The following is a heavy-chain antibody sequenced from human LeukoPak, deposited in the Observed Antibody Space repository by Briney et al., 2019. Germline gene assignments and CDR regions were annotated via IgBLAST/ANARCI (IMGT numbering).Heavy chain of an antibody. D-gene: IGHD3-10*01. CDR3: ARVPSSGGSGSFDY. Sequence: GASVKVSCKASGYTFTSDGISWVRQAPGQGLEWMGWISAYNGNTNYAQKLQGRVTMTTDTSTSTAYMELRSLRSDDTAVYYCARVPSSGGSGSFDYWGQGTLVTVSS. CDR2: ISAYNGNT. J-gene: IGHJ4*02. V-gene: IGHV1-18*01. CDR1: GYTFTSDG.